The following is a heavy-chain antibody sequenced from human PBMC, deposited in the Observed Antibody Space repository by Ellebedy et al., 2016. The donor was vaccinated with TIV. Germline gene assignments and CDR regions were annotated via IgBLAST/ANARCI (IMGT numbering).Heavy chain of an antibody. Sequence: GGSLRLXXEASGFTFSDYYMNWIRQAPGKGLEWVSFISSTGTTINYADSVKDRVTISRDNAKNSLYLQMDSLRAEDTAIYYCARDQAYDSSGNHHWFFDVWGRGTLVTVSS. CDR3: ARDQAYDSSGNHHWFFDV. J-gene: IGHJ2*01. CDR1: GFTFSDYY. CDR2: ISSTGTTI. V-gene: IGHV3-11*01. D-gene: IGHD3-22*01.